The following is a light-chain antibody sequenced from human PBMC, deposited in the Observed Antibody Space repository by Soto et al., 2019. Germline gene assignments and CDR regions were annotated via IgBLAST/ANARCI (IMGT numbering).Light chain of an antibody. Sequence: EIVLTQSPGTLSLSPGERATLSCRASQTVRTNYLAWFQHKPGQAPRLLIYGASSRATGIPDRFSGSGSGTDFTLTINRLEPEDFAVYFCQQYSGSSLTFGGGTKVEIK. CDR1: QTVRTNY. CDR2: GAS. J-gene: IGKJ4*01. V-gene: IGKV3-20*01. CDR3: QQYSGSSLT.